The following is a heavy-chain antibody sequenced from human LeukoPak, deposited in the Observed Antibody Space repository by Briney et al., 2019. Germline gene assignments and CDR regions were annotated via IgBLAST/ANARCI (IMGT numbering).Heavy chain of an antibody. V-gene: IGHV3-23*01. CDR1: GFTFSNYA. CDR2: ITGSDDAT. D-gene: IGHD3-3*02. Sequence: GGSLRLSCAASGFTFSNYAMTWVRQAPGKGLEWVSTITGSDDATYYADSVKGRFTISRDYSKNMLHLQLNSLGAEDTAMYYWAKGPHLFSGYHPDSWGQGTLLTVSS. J-gene: IGHJ4*02. CDR3: AKGPHLFSGYHPDS.